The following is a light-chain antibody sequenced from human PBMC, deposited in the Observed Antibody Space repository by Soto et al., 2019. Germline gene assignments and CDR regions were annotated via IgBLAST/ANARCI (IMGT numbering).Light chain of an antibody. CDR1: QGISSY. J-gene: IGKJ4*01. CDR3: QLLHSYPPT. Sequence: DIQLTQSPSFLSASVGDRVTITCRASQGISSYLAWYQQKPGKAPKLLIYAASTLQSGVPSRFSGSGSGTEFTLTITSLQPEDFATYYCQLLHSYPPTFGGGTKVEIK. CDR2: AAS. V-gene: IGKV1-9*01.